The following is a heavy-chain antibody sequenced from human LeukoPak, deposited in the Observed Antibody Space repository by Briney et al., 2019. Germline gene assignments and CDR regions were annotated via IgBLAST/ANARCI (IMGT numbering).Heavy chain of an antibody. V-gene: IGHV4-39*07. J-gene: IGHJ4*02. CDR2: IFNSGST. Sequence: SETLSLTCTVSGGSISSSNYYWGWIRQPPGKELESIGYIFNSGSTYYNPSLKSRVTILVDTSKNQFSLKLSSVTAADTAVYYCARDRHKLVDIVAGILDYWGQGTLVTVSS. D-gene: IGHD5-12*01. CDR1: GGSISSSNYY. CDR3: ARDRHKLVDIVAGILDY.